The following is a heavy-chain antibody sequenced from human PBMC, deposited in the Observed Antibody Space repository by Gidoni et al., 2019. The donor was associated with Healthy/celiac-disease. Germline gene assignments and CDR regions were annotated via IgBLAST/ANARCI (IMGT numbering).Heavy chain of an antibody. CDR3: ARENWSGDILTGYYDY. J-gene: IGHJ4*02. D-gene: IGHD3-9*01. Sequence: QVQLQESGPGLVKPSQTLSLTCTVSGGSISSGGYYWSWIRQQPGKGLEWIGYIYYSGSTYYNPSLKSRVTISVDTSKNQFSLKLSSVTAADTAVYYCARENWSGDILTGYYDYWGQGTLVTVSS. V-gene: IGHV4-31*03. CDR1: GGSISSGGYY. CDR2: IYYSGST.